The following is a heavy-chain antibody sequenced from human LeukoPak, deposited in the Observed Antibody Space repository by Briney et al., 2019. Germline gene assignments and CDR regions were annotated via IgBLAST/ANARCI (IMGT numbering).Heavy chain of an antibody. CDR3: ATARGYNYGSFDY. CDR1: GFTFSSYS. J-gene: IGHJ4*02. V-gene: IGHV3-21*01. CDR2: ISSSSNYI. Sequence: GGSLRLSCAASGFTFSSYSVNWVRQAPGKGLEWVSSISSSSNYIYYADSVKGRFTISRDNAKNSLYLQMNSLRAEDTAVYYCATARGYNYGSFDYWGQGTLVTVSS. D-gene: IGHD5-18*01.